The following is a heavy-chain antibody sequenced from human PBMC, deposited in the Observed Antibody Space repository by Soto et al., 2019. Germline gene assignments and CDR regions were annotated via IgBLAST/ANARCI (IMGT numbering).Heavy chain of an antibody. V-gene: IGHV3-21*01. CDR3: ARELGPSNIVVVPAAEPDY. CDR2: ISSSSYI. J-gene: IGHJ4*02. Sequence: GGSLRLSCAASGFTFSSYSMNWVRQAPGKGLEWVSSISSSSYIYYSDSVKGRFTISRDNAKNSLYLQMNSLRAEDTAVYYCARELGPSNIVVVPAAEPDYWGQGTLVTVSS. CDR1: GFTFSSYS. D-gene: IGHD2-2*01.